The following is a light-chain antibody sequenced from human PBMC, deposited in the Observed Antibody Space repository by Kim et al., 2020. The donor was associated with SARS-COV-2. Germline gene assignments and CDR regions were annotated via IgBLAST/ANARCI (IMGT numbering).Light chain of an antibody. CDR3: QAWDNSAYV. Sequence: SVSPGQTASITCSGENLGDKYASWYQQRPGQAPVLVIHQDDKRPSGIPERFSGSNSGNTATLTISGTQATDEADYYCQAWDNSAYVFGAGTKVTVL. CDR1: NLGDKY. CDR2: QDD. J-gene: IGLJ1*01. V-gene: IGLV3-1*01.